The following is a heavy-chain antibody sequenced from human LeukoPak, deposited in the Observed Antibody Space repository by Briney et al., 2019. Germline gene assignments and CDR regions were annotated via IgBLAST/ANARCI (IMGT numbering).Heavy chain of an antibody. D-gene: IGHD3-22*01. CDR1: GFTFRSYS. J-gene: IGHJ4*02. V-gene: IGHV3-21*01. CDR3: ARDSDSSGYCDY. CDR2: ISSSSSYI. Sequence: AGGSLRLSCAASGFTFRSYSMTWVRQAPGKGLEWVSSISSSSSYIYYADSVKGRFTISRDNAKNSLYLQMNSLRAEDTAVYYCARDSDSSGYCDYWGQGTLVTVSS.